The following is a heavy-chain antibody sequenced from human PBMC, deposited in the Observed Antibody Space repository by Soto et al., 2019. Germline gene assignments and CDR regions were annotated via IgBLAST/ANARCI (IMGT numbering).Heavy chain of an antibody. CDR2: IYSGGST. CDR1: GFTVSSNY. V-gene: IGHV3-53*01. CDR3: ASAGALTGTRGGMDV. D-gene: IGHD1-7*01. Sequence: TGGSLRLSCAASGFTVSSNYMSWVRQAPGKGLEWVSVIYSGGSTYYADSVKGRFTISRDNSKNTLYLQMNSLRAEDTAVYYCASAGALTGTRGGMDVWGQGTTVTVSS. J-gene: IGHJ6*02.